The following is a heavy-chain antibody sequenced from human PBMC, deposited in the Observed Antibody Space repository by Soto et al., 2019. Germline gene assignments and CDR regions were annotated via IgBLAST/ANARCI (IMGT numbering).Heavy chain of an antibody. CDR3: ATVRWELHDAFDI. V-gene: IGHV4-31*03. CDR2: IYHRGMT. CDR1: GGSISTGGYY. J-gene: IGHJ3*02. D-gene: IGHD4-17*01. Sequence: QVQLQESGPGLVKPSQTLSLTCTVSGGSISTGGYYWSWILQHPGRGLEWIGYIYHRGMTFSNPSLQSRVAISIHTSENQFSLKLSSVTAADTAVYYCATVRWELHDAFDIWGHGTMVSVSS.